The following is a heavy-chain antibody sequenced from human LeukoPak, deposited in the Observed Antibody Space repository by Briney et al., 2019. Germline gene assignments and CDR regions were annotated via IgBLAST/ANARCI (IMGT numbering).Heavy chain of an antibody. V-gene: IGHV5-51*01. CDR1: GYXFTSYW. J-gene: IGHJ6*02. D-gene: IGHD6-25*01. Sequence: GESLKISCKGSGYXFTSYWICWVRQMPGKGLEWMGIIYPGDSDTRYSPSFQGQVTISADKSISTAYLQWSSLKASDTAMYYCARLPSGRRDYYYGMDVWGQGTTVTVSS. CDR3: ARLPSGRRDYYYGMDV. CDR2: IYPGDSDT.